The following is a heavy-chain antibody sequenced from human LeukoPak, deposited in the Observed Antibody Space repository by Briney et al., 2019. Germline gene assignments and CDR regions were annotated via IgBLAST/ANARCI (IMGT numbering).Heavy chain of an antibody. CDR2: IYYSGST. V-gene: IGHV4-39*01. J-gene: IGHJ4*02. CDR3: ASSDYGDSYGG. Sequence: SETLSLTCTVSGGSISSSSYYWGWIRQTPGKGLEWIVSIYYSGSTYYNPSLKSRVTISVDTSKNQFSLKLSSVTAADTAVYYCASSDYGDSYGGWGQGTLVTVSS. D-gene: IGHD4-17*01. CDR1: GGSISSSSYY.